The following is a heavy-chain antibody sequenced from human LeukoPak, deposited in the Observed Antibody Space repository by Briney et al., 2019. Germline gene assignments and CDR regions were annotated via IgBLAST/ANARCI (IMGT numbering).Heavy chain of an antibody. J-gene: IGHJ4*02. CDR3: ARGFGILTGYHY. CDR1: GYTFTGYY. D-gene: IGHD3-9*01. CDR2: INPNSGGT. V-gene: IGHV1-2*02. Sequence: ASVKVSCKASGYTFTGYYMHWVGQAPGQGVERMGWINPNSGGTKYEQKFQGRVTITRNTSISTAYMELSSLRSEDTAVYYCARGFGILTGYHYWGQGTLVTVSS.